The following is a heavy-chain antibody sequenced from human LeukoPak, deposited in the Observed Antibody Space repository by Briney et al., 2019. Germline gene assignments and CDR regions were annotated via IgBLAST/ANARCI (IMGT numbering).Heavy chain of an antibody. CDR3: ARYGGYAFDY. V-gene: IGHV3-64*01. Sequence: GGSLRLSCAASGFTFSSYAMHWVRQAPGKGLEYVSVISSNGGSTYYANSVKGRFTISRDNSKNTLYLQVGSLRAEDMAVYYCARYGGYAFDYWGQGTLVTVSS. CDR1: GFTFSSYA. J-gene: IGHJ4*02. CDR2: ISSNGGST. D-gene: IGHD5-12*01.